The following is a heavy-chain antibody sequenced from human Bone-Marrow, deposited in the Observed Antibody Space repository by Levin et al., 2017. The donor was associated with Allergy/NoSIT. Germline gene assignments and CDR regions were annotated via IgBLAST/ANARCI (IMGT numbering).Heavy chain of an antibody. Sequence: LSLTCAASGFTFRGYGMHWVRQAPGKGLEWVAVISEDASETYYAESVKGRFTVSRDNSKKTLYLQMNSLRPEDTAVYYCARDDSSSWYGGFIYWGQGALVTVSS. J-gene: IGHJ4*02. V-gene: IGHV3-30*03. D-gene: IGHD6-13*01. CDR1: GFTFRGYG. CDR2: ISEDASET. CDR3: ARDDSSSWYGGFIY.